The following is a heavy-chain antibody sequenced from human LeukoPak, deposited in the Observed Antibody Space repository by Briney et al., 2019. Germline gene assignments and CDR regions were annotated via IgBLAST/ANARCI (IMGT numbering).Heavy chain of an antibody. CDR1: GFPFSSYA. CDR2: ISGSGGST. V-gene: IGHV3-23*01. CDR3: AKDQDIVVVPAAIWFDP. J-gene: IGHJ5*02. Sequence: PGGSLRLSCAASGFPFSSYAMSWVHQAPGKGLEWGSAISGSGGSTYYADSVKGRFTISRDNSKNTLYLQMNSLRAEDTAVYYCAKDQDIVVVPAAIWFDPWGQGTLVTVSS. D-gene: IGHD2-2*01.